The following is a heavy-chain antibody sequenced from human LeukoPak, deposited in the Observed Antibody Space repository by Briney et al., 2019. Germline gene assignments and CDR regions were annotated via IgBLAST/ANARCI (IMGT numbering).Heavy chain of an antibody. CDR3: ARDRRVYRLQPNPFDY. V-gene: IGHV1-2*02. D-gene: IGHD4-11*01. CDR1: GYTFTGYY. Sequence: ASVKVSCKASGYTFTGYYMHWVRQAPGQGLEWMGWINPNSGGTNYAQKFQGRVTMTRDTSISTAYMELSRLRPDDTAVYYCARDRRVYRLQPNPFDYWGQGTLVTVSS. J-gene: IGHJ4*02. CDR2: INPNSGGT.